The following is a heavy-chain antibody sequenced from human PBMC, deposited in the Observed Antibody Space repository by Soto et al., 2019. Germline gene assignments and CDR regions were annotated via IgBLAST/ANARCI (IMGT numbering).Heavy chain of an antibody. CDR1: GYTFTGYY. V-gene: IGHV1-2*02. CDR3: ARGTFSSSSTYYYSNGMDV. CDR2: INPNSGGT. Sequence: AAVKVSCKASGYTFTGYYMHWVRQAPGQGLEGTGWINPNSGGTNYAQKFQGRVTMTRDTSISTAYMELSRLRSDDTAVYYCARGTFSSSSTYYYSNGMDVWGQGTTVTVSS. J-gene: IGHJ6*02. D-gene: IGHD6-6*01.